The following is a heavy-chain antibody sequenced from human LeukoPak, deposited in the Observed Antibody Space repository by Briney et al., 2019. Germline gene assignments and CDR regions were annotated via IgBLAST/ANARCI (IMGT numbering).Heavy chain of an antibody. Sequence: SETLSLTCAVYGGSFSGYYWSWIRQPPGKGLEWIGEINHSGSTNYNPSLKSRVTISVDTSKNQFSLKLSSVTAADTAVYYCARHSAEYYYDSSGYSHYYYYGMDVWGQGTTVTVSS. J-gene: IGHJ6*02. V-gene: IGHV4-34*01. CDR2: INHSGST. CDR3: ARHSAEYYYDSSGYSHYYYYGMDV. D-gene: IGHD3-22*01. CDR1: GGSFSGYY.